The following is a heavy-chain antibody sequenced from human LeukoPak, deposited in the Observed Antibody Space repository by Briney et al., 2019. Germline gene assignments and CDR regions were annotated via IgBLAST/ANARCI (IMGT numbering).Heavy chain of an antibody. D-gene: IGHD2-2*01. CDR2: IRYDGGNK. V-gene: IGHV3-30*02. CDR1: GFTFSSYG. CDR3: AKSYCSSTSCYVRDYHYYYYMDV. Sequence: GGSLRLSCAASGFTFSSYGMHWVRQAPGKGLEWVAFIRYDGGNKYYADSVKGRFTVSRDNSKNTLYLQMNSLRAEDTAVYYCAKSYCSSTSCYVRDYHYYYYMDVWGKGTTVTVSS. J-gene: IGHJ6*03.